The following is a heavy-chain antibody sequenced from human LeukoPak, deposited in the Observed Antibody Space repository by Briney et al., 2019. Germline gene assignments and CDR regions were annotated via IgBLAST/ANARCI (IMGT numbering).Heavy chain of an antibody. J-gene: IGHJ4*02. CDR1: GFTFSSYS. Sequence: QPGGSLRLSCAASGFTFSSYSMNWVRQAPGKGLEWVSYISSSSSTIYYADSVKGRFTISRDNAKNSLYLQMNSLRAEDTAVYYCARDRTYYYGSGSSFDYWGRGTLVTVSS. CDR3: ARDRTYYYGSGSSFDY. D-gene: IGHD3-10*01. V-gene: IGHV3-48*01. CDR2: ISSSSSTI.